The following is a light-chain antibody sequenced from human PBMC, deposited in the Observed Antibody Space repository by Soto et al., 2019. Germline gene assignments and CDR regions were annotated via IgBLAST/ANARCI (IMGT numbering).Light chain of an antibody. Sequence: DIQMTQSPSSLSASVGDRVTITCRASQGISNYLAWYQKKPGKVPNLQIYAASTLQSGVPSRFSGSGSGTDFTLTISSLQPEDVATYYCQKYNSAPWTFGQGTKVEIK. J-gene: IGKJ1*01. V-gene: IGKV1-27*01. CDR1: QGISNY. CDR3: QKYNSAPWT. CDR2: AAS.